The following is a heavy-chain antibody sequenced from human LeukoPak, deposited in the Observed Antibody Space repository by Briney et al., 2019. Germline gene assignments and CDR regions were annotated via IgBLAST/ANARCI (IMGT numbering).Heavy chain of an antibody. CDR2: ISWEGDTT. Sequence: PGGSLRLSCAASAFTFDDYAMHWVRQAPGKGLEWVSLISWEGDTTYYADSVRGRFTIPRDNSKNSLYLQMNSLRTVDTAFYYCTRDTDYGSATNYFDYWGQGTLVSVSS. J-gene: IGHJ4*02. CDR3: TRDTDYGSATNYFDY. D-gene: IGHD3-10*01. V-gene: IGHV3-43*01. CDR1: AFTFDDYA.